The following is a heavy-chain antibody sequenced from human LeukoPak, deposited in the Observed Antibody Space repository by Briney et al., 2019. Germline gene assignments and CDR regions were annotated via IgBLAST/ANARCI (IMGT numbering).Heavy chain of an antibody. J-gene: IGHJ4*02. CDR2: ILYDGSNK. CDR3: ASAIVVVPAATDWDFDY. V-gene: IGHV3-30*02. D-gene: IGHD2-2*01. Sequence: GGSLRLSCAASGFTFSSYGMHWVRQAPGKGLEWVAFILYDGSNKYYADSVKGRFTISRDNSKNTLYLQMDSLRAEDTAVYYCASAIVVVPAATDWDFDYWGQGTLVTVSS. CDR1: GFTFSSYG.